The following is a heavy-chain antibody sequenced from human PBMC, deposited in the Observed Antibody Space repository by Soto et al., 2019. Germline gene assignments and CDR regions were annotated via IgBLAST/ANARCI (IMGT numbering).Heavy chain of an antibody. CDR2: ISSSSGYI. CDR1: VFIFSAYS. J-gene: IGHJ4*02. V-gene: IGHV3-21*01. CDR3: AREALSTAPPY. D-gene: IGHD1-1*01. Sequence: PGGSMKLSCSAPVFIFSAYSMNWVRQAPGKGLEWVSSISSSSGYISYADSVKGRFTISRDNPRNSLYLQMNSLRAEDTAVYYCAREALSTAPPYWGQGTLVTVSS.